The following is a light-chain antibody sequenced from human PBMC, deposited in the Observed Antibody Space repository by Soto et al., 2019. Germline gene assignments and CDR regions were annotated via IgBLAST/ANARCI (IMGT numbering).Light chain of an antibody. Sequence: MMMTQSPAILSVSPGERVTVSCRTSHGVNSHLAWYQQKPGQAPRLLIYGASTRATGIPARFSGSGSGTDFTLTISSLEPEDFAVYYCQQYRSSPSTFGQGTKVDIK. V-gene: IGKV3-15*01. CDR2: GAS. CDR1: HGVNSH. J-gene: IGKJ1*01. CDR3: QQYRSSPST.